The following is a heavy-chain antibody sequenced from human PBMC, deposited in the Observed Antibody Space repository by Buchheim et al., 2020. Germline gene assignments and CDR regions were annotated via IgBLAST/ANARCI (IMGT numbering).Heavy chain of an antibody. J-gene: IGHJ4*02. CDR3: ARERCSGTCSVAGTGNYFDY. V-gene: IGHV3-66*02. Sequence: EVQLVESGGGLVQPGGSLRLSCAASGFTVSSNYMSWVRQAPGKGLEWVSVIYSGGSTYYADSVKGRFTISRDNSKNTLYLQMNSLRAEDTAVYYCARERCSGTCSVAGTGNYFDYWGQGTL. CDR2: IYSGGST. D-gene: IGHD6-19*01. CDR1: GFTVSSNY.